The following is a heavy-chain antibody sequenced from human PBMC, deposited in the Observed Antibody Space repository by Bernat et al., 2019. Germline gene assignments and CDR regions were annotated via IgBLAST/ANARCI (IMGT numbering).Heavy chain of an antibody. D-gene: IGHD1-1*01. CDR1: GFIFNTNW. CDR3: ARSPGTGTVDY. V-gene: IGHV3-7*03. Sequence: EVQLVESRGDLVQPGWSLRLSCAASGFIFNTNWMSWVRQAPGKGLEWVANINQDGSETYYGDSVRGGLAISRDNAKNSLFLQMNSLRGEDTAVYYCARSPGTGTVDYWGPGTLVTVSS. J-gene: IGHJ4*02. CDR2: INQDGSET.